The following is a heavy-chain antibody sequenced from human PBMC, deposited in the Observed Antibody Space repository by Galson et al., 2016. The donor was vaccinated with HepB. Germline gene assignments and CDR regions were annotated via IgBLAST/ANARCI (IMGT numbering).Heavy chain of an antibody. CDR3: ARVLAVAGTGYFEY. Sequence: SLRLSCAASRFPFSRYAMHWVRQAPGKGLEWVAVISSDENYKYYADSVRGRFTISRDNSKNTLYLQMNSLRVDGTAVYYCARVLAVAGTGYFEYWGQGTLVTVSS. J-gene: IGHJ4*02. D-gene: IGHD6-19*01. CDR2: ISSDENYK. CDR1: RFPFSRYA. V-gene: IGHV3-30*04.